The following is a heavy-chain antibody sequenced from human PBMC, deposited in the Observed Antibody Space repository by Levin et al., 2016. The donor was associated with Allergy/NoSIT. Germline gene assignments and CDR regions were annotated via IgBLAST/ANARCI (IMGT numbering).Heavy chain of an antibody. J-gene: IGHJ3*02. V-gene: IGHV3-33*01. Sequence: GESLKISCVASGFSLSGHGMHWVRQAPGKGLEWVAVISYDGNYKFYEDSVKGRFTISRDTSESTVYLQMNYLGAEDTAAYYCARYSGWDSAGTYDIWGQGTLVTVSS. D-gene: IGHD6-19*01. CDR1: GFSLSGHG. CDR3: ARYSGWDSAGTYDI. CDR2: ISYDGNYK.